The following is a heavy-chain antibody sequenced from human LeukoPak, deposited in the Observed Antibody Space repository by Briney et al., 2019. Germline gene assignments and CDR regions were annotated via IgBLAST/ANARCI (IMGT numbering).Heavy chain of an antibody. Sequence: PGGSLRLSCAASGFTFDDYGMSWVRQAPGKGLEWVSGINWNGGSTGYADSVKGRLTISRDNAKNSLYLQMNSLRAEDTALYYCARSPLLCSSTSCYTGAFDIWGQGTMVTVSS. D-gene: IGHD2-2*02. CDR2: INWNGGST. CDR3: ARSPLLCSSTSCYTGAFDI. J-gene: IGHJ3*02. CDR1: GFTFDDYG. V-gene: IGHV3-20*04.